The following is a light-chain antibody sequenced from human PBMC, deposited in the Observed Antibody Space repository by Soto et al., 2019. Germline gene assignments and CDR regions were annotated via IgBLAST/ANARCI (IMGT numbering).Light chain of an antibody. CDR2: DAS. J-gene: IGKJ1*01. Sequence: DIQMTQSPSTLSASVGDRVTLTCRASQSISYGWAWFQQKPGKAPILLISDASILEAGVPSRFSGSGSGTEFSLTISGLLLDDFAPYFCQQYSRLPWTFGQGTQV. CDR1: QSISYG. V-gene: IGKV1-5*01. CDR3: QQYSRLPWT.